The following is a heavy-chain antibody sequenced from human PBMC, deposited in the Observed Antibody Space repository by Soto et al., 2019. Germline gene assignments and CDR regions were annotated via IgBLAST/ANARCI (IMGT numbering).Heavy chain of an antibody. CDR3: AREPYYYDSSGLDVEYY. J-gene: IGHJ4*02. V-gene: IGHV4-59*08. CDR1: GGSISSYY. Sequence: SETLSLTCTVSGGSISSYYWSWIRQPPGKGLEWIGYIYYSGSTNYNPSLKSRVTISVDTSKNQFSLKLSSVTAADTAVYYCAREPYYYDSSGLDVEYYWGQGTLVTVSS. CDR2: IYYSGST. D-gene: IGHD3-22*01.